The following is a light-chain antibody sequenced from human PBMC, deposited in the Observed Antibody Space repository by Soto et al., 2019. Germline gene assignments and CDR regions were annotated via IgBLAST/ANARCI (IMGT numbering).Light chain of an antibody. CDR1: NSDIGTYNR. CDR2: AVT. J-gene: IGLJ3*02. V-gene: IGLV2-18*02. CDR3: SSYTSSTFWV. Sequence: QSALTQPPSVSGSPGQSVTISCTGTNSDIGTYNRVSWYQQTPGTAPKFIIYAVTNRPSGVPDRFSGSKAGNTASLTISGLQAEDEADYYCSSYTSSTFWVFGGGTKVTVL.